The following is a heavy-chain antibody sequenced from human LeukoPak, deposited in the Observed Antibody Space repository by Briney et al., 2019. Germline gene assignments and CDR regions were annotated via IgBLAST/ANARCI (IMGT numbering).Heavy chain of an antibody. D-gene: IGHD3-3*01. Sequence: QPGGSLRLSCAASGFTFSSYAMSWVRQAPGKGLEWVSVIYSGGSTYYADSVKGRFTISRDNSKNTLYLQMNSLRAEDTAVYYCAKSQRYDFWSGYFDYWGQGTLVTVSS. CDR2: IYSGGST. V-gene: IGHV3-23*03. CDR1: GFTFSSYA. J-gene: IGHJ4*02. CDR3: AKSQRYDFWSGYFDY.